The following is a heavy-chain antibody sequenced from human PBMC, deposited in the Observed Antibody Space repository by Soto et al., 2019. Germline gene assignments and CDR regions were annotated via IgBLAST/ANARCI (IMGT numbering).Heavy chain of an antibody. Sequence: QVQLVQSGAEVKKPGSSVKVSCKASGGTFSSYAISWVRQAPGQGLEWMGGIIPIFDTANYAQKFQGRVKITDDKSTSTDYKEMSSLRYEDTAVNYCAREFTPAFGYYDSSEGACDIWGQGTMVTVSS. D-gene: IGHD3-22*01. V-gene: IGHV1-69*06. CDR1: GGTFSSYA. J-gene: IGHJ3*02. CDR2: IIPIFDTA. CDR3: AREFTPAFGYYDSSEGACDI.